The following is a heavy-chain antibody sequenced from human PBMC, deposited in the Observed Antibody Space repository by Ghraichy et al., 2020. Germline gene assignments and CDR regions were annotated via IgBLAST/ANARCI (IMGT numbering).Heavy chain of an antibody. J-gene: IGHJ6*02. V-gene: IGHV3-30-3*01. CDR2: ISYDGSNK. D-gene: IGHD2-2*01. Sequence: GGSLRLSCAASGFTFSTYAMHWVRQAPGKGLEWVALISYDGSNKYYADSVKGRFTISRDNSKNTLSLQMNTLRADDTALYYCANGYCSSTSCYGSPDYYYYYGIDVWGQGTTVTVSS. CDR3: ANGYCSSTSCYGSPDYYYYYGIDV. CDR1: GFTFSTYA.